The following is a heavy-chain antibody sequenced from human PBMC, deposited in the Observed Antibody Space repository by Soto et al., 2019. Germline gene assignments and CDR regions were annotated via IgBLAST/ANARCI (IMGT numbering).Heavy chain of an antibody. V-gene: IGHV5-51*01. D-gene: IGHD3-10*01. CDR1: EGKCIDYG. Sequence: VVSHKICYKGAEGKCIDYGGGWMRQMHGKGLEWMGIIYPGDSDTRYSPSFQGQVTISADKSISTAYLQWSSLKASDTAMYYCARRGSALNYHYYYSGMAVWGQRTTV. J-gene: IGHJ6*02. CDR3: ARRGSALNYHYYYSGMAV. CDR2: IYPGDSDT.